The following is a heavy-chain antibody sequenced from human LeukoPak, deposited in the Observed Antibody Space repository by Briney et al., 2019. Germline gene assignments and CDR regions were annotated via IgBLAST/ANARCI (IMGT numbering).Heavy chain of an antibody. J-gene: IGHJ5*02. CDR2: IYYSGST. V-gene: IGHV4-39*07. CDR3: ARDKISYNMYSSSWYGLWFDP. Sequence: PSETLSLTCTVSGGSIRSSSYYWGWIRQPPGKGLEWIGSIYYSGSTNYNPSLKSRVTISVDTSKNQFSLKLSSVTAADTAVYYCARDKISYNMYSSSWYGLWFDPWGQGTLVTVSS. CDR1: GGSIRSSSYY. D-gene: IGHD6-13*01.